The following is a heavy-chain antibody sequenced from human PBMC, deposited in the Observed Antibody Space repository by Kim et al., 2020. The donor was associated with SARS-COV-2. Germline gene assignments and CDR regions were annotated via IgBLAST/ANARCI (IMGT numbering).Heavy chain of an antibody. J-gene: IGHJ5*02. Sequence: GGSLRLSCAASGFTFSSSAMSWVRQAPGKGLEWVSSLSNNGGVTYYADSVKGRFTISRDNSKDTLSLQMNSLRAEDTAVYYCARGPSLARGVFNCVDPWG. CDR1: GFTFSSSA. CDR2: LSNNGGVT. V-gene: IGHV3-23*01. D-gene: IGHD2-8*01. CDR3: ARGPSLARGVFNCVDP.